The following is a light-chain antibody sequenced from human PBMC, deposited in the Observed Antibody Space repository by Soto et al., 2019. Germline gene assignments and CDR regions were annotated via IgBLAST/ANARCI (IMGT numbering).Light chain of an antibody. J-gene: IGKJ1*01. CDR1: QSISTY. CDR2: DAS. CDR3: QQSYNTPLT. Sequence: IRMTQSPSSLAASVGDRVTITCRASQSISTYVNWYRQKSGAAPELLIYDASTLQSGVPSRFRGGGSGTDFTLTISSLQLEDFATYYCQQSYNTPLTFGQGTKVEIK. V-gene: IGKV1-39*01.